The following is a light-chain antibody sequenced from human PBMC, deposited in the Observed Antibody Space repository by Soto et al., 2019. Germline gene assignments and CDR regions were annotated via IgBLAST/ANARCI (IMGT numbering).Light chain of an antibody. Sequence: IQMTQSPSSLSASFGGTFTITCRASQNIFTYLNWYQQRPGKAPNLLIYATSNLQSGVPSRFSGSGSGTDFTLTISSLQPEDFATYYCQHSYSSPTFGQGTKVDIK. V-gene: IGKV1-39*01. J-gene: IGKJ2*01. CDR2: ATS. CDR1: QNIFTY. CDR3: QHSYSSPT.